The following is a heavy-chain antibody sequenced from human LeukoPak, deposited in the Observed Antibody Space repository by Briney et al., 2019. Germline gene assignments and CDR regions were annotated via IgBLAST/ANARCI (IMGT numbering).Heavy chain of an antibody. Sequence: GASVKVSCKASGYTFTSYGISWVRQAPGQGLEWMGWISAYNGNTNYAQELQGRVTMTTDTSTSTAYMELRSLRSDDTAVYYCAKTGYSSGWYETRGNWFDPWGQGTLVTVSS. D-gene: IGHD6-19*01. CDR2: ISAYNGNT. CDR3: AKTGYSSGWYETRGNWFDP. J-gene: IGHJ5*02. V-gene: IGHV1-18*01. CDR1: GYTFTSYG.